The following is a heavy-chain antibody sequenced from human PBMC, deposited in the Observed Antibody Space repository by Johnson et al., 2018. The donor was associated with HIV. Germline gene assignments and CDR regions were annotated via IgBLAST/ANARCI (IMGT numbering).Heavy chain of an antibody. CDR1: GFTFSSYA. J-gene: IGHJ3*02. D-gene: IGHD3-22*01. V-gene: IGHV3-30-3*01. CDR2: ISYDGSNK. Sequence: QMLLVESGGGVVQPGRSLRLSCAASGFTFSSYAMHWVRQAPGKGLEWVAVISYDGSNKYYANSVKGRFTISRDNSKNTLYLQMNSLRAEDTAVYLCARIRVAVITEVGAFDMWGQWTMVTVSS. CDR3: ARIRVAVITEVGAFDM.